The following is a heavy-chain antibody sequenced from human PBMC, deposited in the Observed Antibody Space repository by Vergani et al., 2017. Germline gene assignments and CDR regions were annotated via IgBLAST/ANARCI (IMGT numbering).Heavy chain of an antibody. CDR1: GVSVTDYN. J-gene: IGHJ4*02. CDR2: LSTTGGA. Sequence: QAQLQESGPGLVKPSETLSLTCHVFGVSVTDYNCTWIRQAPGKGLEWIGSLSTTGGATHASHNPSLKSRVSISVDTSKSQFSLRLTSVTAADSAIYYCARMGGYDAGDAFRIGYFDSWGPGSLVTVSS. CDR3: ARMGGYDAGDAFRIGYFDS. D-gene: IGHD3-22*01. V-gene: IGHV4-4*09.